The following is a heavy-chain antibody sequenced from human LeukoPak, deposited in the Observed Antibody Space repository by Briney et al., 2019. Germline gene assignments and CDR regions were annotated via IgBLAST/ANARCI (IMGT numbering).Heavy chain of an antibody. V-gene: IGHV5-51*01. CDR1: GYSFNAYW. Sequence: GESLQISCKASGYSFNAYWVAWVRQTPGKGLEWMGIIFPADSDTRYSPSFQGQVTISVDKSINTAYLQWSSLKASDTAMYYCARHRYFQLWGQGTLVTVSS. J-gene: IGHJ1*01. CDR2: IFPADSDT. CDR3: ARHRYFQL.